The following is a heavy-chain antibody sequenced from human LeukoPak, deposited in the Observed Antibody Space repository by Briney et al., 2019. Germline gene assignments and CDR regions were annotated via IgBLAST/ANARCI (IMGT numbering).Heavy chain of an antibody. D-gene: IGHD3-3*01. CDR3: VKDRTPDGYYSVDY. J-gene: IGHJ4*02. CDR2: IIGNAATI. Sequence: TGGSLRLSCTASGFTFGTYAMNWVRQAPGKGLQWVALIIGNAATIAYADSVRGRFTISSDNSKNTLYLQMNSLRVEDTAVYYCVKDRTPDGYYSVDYWGQGILVTVSS. V-gene: IGHV3-23*01. CDR1: GFTFGTYA.